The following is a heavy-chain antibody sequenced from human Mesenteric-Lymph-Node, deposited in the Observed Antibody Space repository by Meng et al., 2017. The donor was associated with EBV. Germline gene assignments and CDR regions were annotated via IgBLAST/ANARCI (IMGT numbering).Heavy chain of an antibody. V-gene: IGHV4-30-4*01. CDR3: ARGSRDGYNLDY. CDR2: IYYSGST. D-gene: IGHD5-24*01. Sequence: QVPLQESGPSLVKPSQTLSLTCAVSGGSISSGGYYWSWIRQPPGKGLEWIGYIYYSGSTYYNPSLKSRVTISVDTSKNQFSLKLSSVTAADTAVYYCARGSRDGYNLDYWGQGTLITVSS. CDR1: GGSISSGGYY. J-gene: IGHJ4*02.